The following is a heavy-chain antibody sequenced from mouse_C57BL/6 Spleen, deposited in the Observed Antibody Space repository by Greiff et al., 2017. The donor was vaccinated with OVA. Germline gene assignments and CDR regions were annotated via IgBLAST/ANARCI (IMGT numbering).Heavy chain of an antibody. J-gene: IGHJ4*01. D-gene: IGHD1-1*01. V-gene: IGHV1-81*01. CDR1: GYTFTSYG. CDR2: IYPRSGNT. CDR3: AKTTVVAFYAMDY. Sequence: VMLVESGAELARPGASVKLSCKASGYTFTSYGISWVKQRTGQGLEWIGEIYPRSGNTYYNEKFKGKATLTADKSSSTAYMELRSLTSEDSAVYFCAKTTVVAFYAMDYWGQGTSVTVSS.